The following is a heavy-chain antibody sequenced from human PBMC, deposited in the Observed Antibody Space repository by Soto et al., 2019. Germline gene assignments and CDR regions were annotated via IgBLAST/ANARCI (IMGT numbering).Heavy chain of an antibody. CDR3: AKEITAMAPNWFDP. Sequence: PGGSLRLSCAASGFTFSSYGMHWVRQAPGKGLEWVAVISYDGSNKYYADSVKGRFTISRDNSKNTLYLQMNSLRAEDTAVYYCAKEITAMAPNWFDPWGQGTLVTVSS. D-gene: IGHD5-18*01. J-gene: IGHJ5*02. CDR1: GFTFSSYG. CDR2: ISYDGSNK. V-gene: IGHV3-30*18.